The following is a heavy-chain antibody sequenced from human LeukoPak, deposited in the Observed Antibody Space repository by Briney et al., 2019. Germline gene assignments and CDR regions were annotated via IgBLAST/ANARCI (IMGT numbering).Heavy chain of an antibody. CDR2: IYPSDSYT. D-gene: IGHD6-13*01. CDR3: ARHPGIAAARTWWFDP. Sequence: GEALKISFNGSGYSFTSYWNSWVRQMPGKGLELMGRIYPSDSYTNYSPSFQGHVTLSADKSIRTAYLQWSSLKASDTAMYYCARHPGIAAARTWWFDPWGQGTLVTVSS. CDR1: GYSFTSYW. J-gene: IGHJ5*02. V-gene: IGHV5-10-1*01.